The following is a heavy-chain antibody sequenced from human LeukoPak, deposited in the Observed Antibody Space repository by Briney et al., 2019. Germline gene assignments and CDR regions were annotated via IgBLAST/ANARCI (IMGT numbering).Heavy chain of an antibody. CDR3: ARSYGDYVFTSDY. V-gene: IGHV1-69*13. J-gene: IGHJ4*02. CDR1: GGTFSSYA. CDR2: IIPIFGTA. Sequence: SVKVSCKASGGTFSSYAISWVRQAPGQGLEWVGGIIPIFGTANYAQKFQGRVTITADESTSTAYMELSSLRSEDTAVYYCARSYGDYVFTSDYWGQGTLVTVSS. D-gene: IGHD4-17*01.